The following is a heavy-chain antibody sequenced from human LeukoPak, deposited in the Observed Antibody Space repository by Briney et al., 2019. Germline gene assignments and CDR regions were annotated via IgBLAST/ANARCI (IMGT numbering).Heavy chain of an antibody. J-gene: IGHJ4*02. D-gene: IGHD3-22*01. V-gene: IGHV1-2*02. CDR1: GYTFTGYY. CDR3: ARERIHYYDSSGYYYFDY. CDR2: INPNSGGT. Sequence: GASVKVSCKASGYTFTGYYMHWVRQAPGQGLEWMGWINPNSGGTNYAQKFQGRVTMTRDTSISTAYMELSRLRSDDTAVYYCARERIHYYDSSGYYYFDYWGQGTLVTVSS.